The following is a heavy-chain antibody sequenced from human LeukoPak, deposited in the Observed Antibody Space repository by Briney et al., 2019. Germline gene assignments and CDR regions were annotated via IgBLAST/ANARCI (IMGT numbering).Heavy chain of an antibody. CDR2: INHGGST. D-gene: IGHD3-16*01. J-gene: IGHJ4*02. V-gene: IGHV4-34*01. CDR1: GGSFSGYY. CDR3: ARDNPFKYDYVN. Sequence: SETLSLTCAVYGGSFSGYYWSWIRQPPGKGLEWIGEINHGGSTNCNPSLKSRVTISVDTSKNQFSLKLSSVTAADTAVYYCARDNPFKYDYVNWGQGTLVTVSS.